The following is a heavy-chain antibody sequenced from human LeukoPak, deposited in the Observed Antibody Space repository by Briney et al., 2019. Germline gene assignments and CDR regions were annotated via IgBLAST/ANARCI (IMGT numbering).Heavy chain of an antibody. D-gene: IGHD2-2*01. CDR1: GYTFTRYY. J-gene: IGHJ5*02. Sequence: ASVKVSCKASGYTFTRYYMHWVRQAPGQGLEWMGIIHPSSGSTSYAQKFEGRVTLTRDTSTSTVYMELISLRSEDTAVYYCARDSSTSSLADPRGQGTLVTVSS. V-gene: IGHV1-46*01. CDR3: ARDSSTSSLADP. CDR2: IHPSSGST.